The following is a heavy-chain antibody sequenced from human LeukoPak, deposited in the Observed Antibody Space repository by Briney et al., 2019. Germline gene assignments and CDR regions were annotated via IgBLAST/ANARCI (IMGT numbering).Heavy chain of an antibody. CDR3: ARDGRGYCSGGSCFDDY. J-gene: IGHJ4*02. CDR1: GFTFSSHS. CDR2: ISSSSSYI. V-gene: IGHV3-21*01. D-gene: IGHD2-15*01. Sequence: PGGSLRLSCAASGFTFSSHSMNWVRQAPGKGLEWVSSISSSSSYIYYADSVKGRFTISRDNAKNSLYLQMNSLRAEDTAVYYCARDGRGYCSGGSCFDDYWGQGTLVTVSS.